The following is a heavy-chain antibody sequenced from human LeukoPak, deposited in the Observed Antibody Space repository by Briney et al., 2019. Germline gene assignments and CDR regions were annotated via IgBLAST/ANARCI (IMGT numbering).Heavy chain of an antibody. J-gene: IGHJ6*02. CDR2: IYYSGTT. Sequence: SETLSLTCTVSGGSISYYYWSWIRQSPGKGLEWIGYIYYSGTTNYNPSLKSRVTISVDTSKNQFSLQLRSVTAADTAAYYCAREDPQTTVPEGMDVWGQGTTVTVSS. CDR3: AREDPQTTVPEGMDV. D-gene: IGHD4-17*01. CDR1: GGSISYYY. V-gene: IGHV4-59*01.